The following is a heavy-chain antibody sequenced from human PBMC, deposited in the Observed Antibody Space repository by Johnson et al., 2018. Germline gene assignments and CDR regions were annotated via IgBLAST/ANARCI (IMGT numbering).Heavy chain of an antibody. Sequence: QVQLVQSGGGVVQPGRSLRLSCAASGFTFSSYGMHWVRQAPGKGLEWVAVIWYDGSNKYYADAGKGRFTISRDNSKNTLYLQMNSLRAEDTAVSDCARVRLQYNYYYGMDVWGQGTTVTVSS. J-gene: IGHJ6*02. CDR1: GFTFSSYG. V-gene: IGHV3-33*01. CDR2: IWYDGSNK. D-gene: IGHD4-11*01. CDR3: ARVRLQYNYYYGMDV.